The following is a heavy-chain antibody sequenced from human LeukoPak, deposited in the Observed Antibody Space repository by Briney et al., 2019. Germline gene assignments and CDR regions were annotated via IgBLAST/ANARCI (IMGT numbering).Heavy chain of an antibody. J-gene: IGHJ4*01. D-gene: IGHD3-10*01. CDR3: VALVWGVVY. Sequence: GGSLRLSCAVAGITLSDHHMDWVRQAPGKGLEWVGRTRYKADSYTTEYAASVKGRFTISRDDSKNSLYLQMNSLKTEDTAVYYCVALVWGVVYWGHGTLVTVSS. CDR1: GITLSDHH. V-gene: IGHV3-72*01. CDR2: TRYKADSYTT.